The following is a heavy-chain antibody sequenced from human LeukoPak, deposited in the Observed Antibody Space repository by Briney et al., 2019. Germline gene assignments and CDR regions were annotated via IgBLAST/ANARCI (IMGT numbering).Heavy chain of an antibody. V-gene: IGHV4-34*01. CDR3: ARREAAGPFDY. D-gene: IGHD6-13*01. CDR1: GGSFSGYY. J-gene: IGHJ4*02. CDR2: INHSGST. Sequence: SETLSLTCAVYGGSFSGYYWSWIRQPPGKGLEWIGEINHSGSTNYNPSLKSRVTISVDTSKNQFSLKLSSVTAADTAVYYCARREAAGPFDYWSQGTLVTVSS.